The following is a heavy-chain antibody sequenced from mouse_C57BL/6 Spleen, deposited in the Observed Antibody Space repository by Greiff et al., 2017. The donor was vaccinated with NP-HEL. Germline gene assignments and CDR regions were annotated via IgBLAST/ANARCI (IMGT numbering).Heavy chain of an antibody. D-gene: IGHD2-4*01. CDR1: GFTFSSYA. Sequence: EVHLVESGGGLVKPGGSLKLSCAASGFTFSSYAMSWVRQTPEKRLEWVATISDGGSCTYYPDNVKGRFTISRDNAKNNLYLQMSHLKSEDTAMDYGARESAIYYDYDRYFDVWGTGTTVTVSS. CDR2: ISDGGSCT. V-gene: IGHV5-4*01. J-gene: IGHJ1*03. CDR3: ARESAIYYDYDRYFDV.